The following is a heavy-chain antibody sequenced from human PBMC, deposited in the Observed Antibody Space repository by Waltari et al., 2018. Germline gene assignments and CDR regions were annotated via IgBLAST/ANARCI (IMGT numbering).Heavy chain of an antibody. J-gene: IGHJ4*02. CDR1: AASISSYY. CDR2: IYFSGST. CDR3: ARGDTSNWFASYFDF. Sequence: QVRLQESGPGLVKPSETLSLTCTVSAASISSYYWSWIRQPPGKGLEWLADIYFSGSTSYNPSLKSRVAISGDTSKKQFSLRLSSVTAADTAVYYCARGDTSNWFASYFDFWGQGILVSVSS. D-gene: IGHD3-10*01. V-gene: IGHV4-59*01.